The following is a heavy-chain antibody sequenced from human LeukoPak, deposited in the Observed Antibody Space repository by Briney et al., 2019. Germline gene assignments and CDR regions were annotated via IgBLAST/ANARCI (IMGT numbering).Heavy chain of an antibody. CDR3: ARDLYYDFWSGYCDY. J-gene: IGHJ4*02. CDR2: INPNSGGT. Sequence: GASVKVSCKASGYTFTGYYMHWVRQAPGQGLEWIGWINPNSGGTNYAQKFQGRVTMTRDTSISTAYMELSRLRSDDTAMYYCARDLYYDFWSGYCDYWGQGTLVTVSS. D-gene: IGHD3-3*01. V-gene: IGHV1-2*02. CDR1: GYTFTGYY.